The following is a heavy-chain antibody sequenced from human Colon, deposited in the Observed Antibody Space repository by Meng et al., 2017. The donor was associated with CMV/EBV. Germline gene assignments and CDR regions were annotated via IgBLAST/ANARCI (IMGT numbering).Heavy chain of an antibody. Sequence: GGSLRLSCAASGFTFSSYEMNWVRQAPGKGLEWVSYISSSGRTIYYADSVKGRFTISRDNVKNSLYLQMNSLTAEDTATYYCAREICSGTFCYFYFGMDVWGQGTTVTVSS. D-gene: IGHD2-2*01. V-gene: IGHV3-48*03. CDR3: AREICSGTFCYFYFGMDV. CDR1: GFTFSSYE. J-gene: IGHJ6*02. CDR2: ISSSGRTI.